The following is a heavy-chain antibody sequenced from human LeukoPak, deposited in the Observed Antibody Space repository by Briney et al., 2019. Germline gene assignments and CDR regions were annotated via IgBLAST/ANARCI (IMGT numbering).Heavy chain of an antibody. CDR1: GGTLSRYA. D-gene: IGHD6-6*01. V-gene: IGHV1-69*04. CDR2: IIPVLGRP. Sequence: SVKVSCKASGGTLSRYAISWVRQAPGQGPEWMGRIIPVLGRPNYAQKFQGRVTITADRSTGTAYMELRSLRSEDTAVYYCATDAFSSSFADWGQGTLVTVSS. J-gene: IGHJ4*02. CDR3: ATDAFSSSFAD.